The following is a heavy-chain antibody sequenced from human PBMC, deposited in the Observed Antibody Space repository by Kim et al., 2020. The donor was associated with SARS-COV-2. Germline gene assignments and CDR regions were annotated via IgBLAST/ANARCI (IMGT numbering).Heavy chain of an antibody. Sequence: SETLSLTCTVSGGSISSSSYYWGWIRQPPGKGLEWIGSIYYSGNTYYNPSLKSRVTISVDTSKNQFSLKLSSVTAADTAVYYCAREATTGGFLLWGENYFDYWGQGTLVTVSS. CDR1: GGSISSSSYY. J-gene: IGHJ4*02. D-gene: IGHD5-12*01. V-gene: IGHV4-39*01. CDR3: AREATTGGFLLWGENYFDY. CDR2: IYYSGNT.